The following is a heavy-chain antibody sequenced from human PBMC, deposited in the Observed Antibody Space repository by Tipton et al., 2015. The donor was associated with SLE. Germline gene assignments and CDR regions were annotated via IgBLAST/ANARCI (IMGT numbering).Heavy chain of an antibody. V-gene: IGHV4-59*12. CDR3: AREGSYYGSGSYSYYYYGMDV. CDR2: IYYSGST. Sequence: TLSLTCTVSGGSIINYYWSWIRQPPGMGLEWIGYIYYSGSTNYNPSLKSRVTISVDTSKNQFSLKLSSVTAADTAVYYCAREGSYYGSGSYSYYYYGMDVWGQGTTVTVSS. D-gene: IGHD3-10*01. J-gene: IGHJ6*02. CDR1: GGSIINYY.